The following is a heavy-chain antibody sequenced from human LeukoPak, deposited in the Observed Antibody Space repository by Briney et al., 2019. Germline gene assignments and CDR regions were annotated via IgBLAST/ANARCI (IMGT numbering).Heavy chain of an antibody. CDR3: TRGSHSSAPAVVLFDY. Sequence: GGSLRLSCAASGFTFSNYRMHWVRQAPGRGLVWVSHINNDGTDTGYADSVKGRFTISRDNAKNTLILQMNSLGAEDTAVYYCTRGSHSSAPAVVLFDYWGQGTLVTVPS. V-gene: IGHV3-74*01. D-gene: IGHD2-8*02. CDR2: INNDGTDT. CDR1: GFTFSNYR. J-gene: IGHJ4*02.